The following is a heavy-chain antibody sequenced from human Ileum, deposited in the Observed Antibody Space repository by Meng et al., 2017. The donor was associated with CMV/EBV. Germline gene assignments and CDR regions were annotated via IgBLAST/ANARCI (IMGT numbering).Heavy chain of an antibody. J-gene: IGHJ4*02. D-gene: IGHD2-2*01. Sequence: TVYWVRQASGKGLEWVGRIRSKADNYATAYAASMKGRFTISRDDSENTAYLQMNSLKTEDTAVYYCTRHRVSCSSTSCSTNFDYWGQGTLVTVSS. CDR2: IRSKADNYAT. CDR1: T. V-gene: IGHV3-73*01. CDR3: TRHRVSCSSTSCSTNFDY.